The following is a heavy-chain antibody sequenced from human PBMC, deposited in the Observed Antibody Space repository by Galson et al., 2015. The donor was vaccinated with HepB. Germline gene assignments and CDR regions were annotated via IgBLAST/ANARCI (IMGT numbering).Heavy chain of an antibody. CDR2: INPSGGST. D-gene: IGHD7-27*01. Sequence: SVKVSCKAVGYTFTTYFLHWVRQAPGQGLEWMAIINPSGGSTSYAQKFQGRVTVTRDTSTSTVYMELSNLRSDDTAVYYCARGLRTGKFDYWGQGTLVTVSS. CDR1: GYTFTTYF. V-gene: IGHV1-46*01. CDR3: ARGLRTGKFDY. J-gene: IGHJ4*02.